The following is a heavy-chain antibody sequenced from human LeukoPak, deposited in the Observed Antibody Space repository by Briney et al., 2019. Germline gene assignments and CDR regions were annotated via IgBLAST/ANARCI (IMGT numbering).Heavy chain of an antibody. CDR2: IYYSGST. CDR3: ARLVRYCSSTSCHVYYYYMDV. J-gene: IGHJ6*03. CDR1: GGSISSYY. V-gene: IGHV4-59*12. D-gene: IGHD2-2*01. Sequence: PSETLSLTCTVSGGSISSYYWSWIRQPPGKGLEWIGYIYYSGSTNYNPSLKSRVTISVDTSKNQFSLKLSSVTAADTAVYYCARLVRYCSSTSCHVYYYYMDVWGKGTTVTVSS.